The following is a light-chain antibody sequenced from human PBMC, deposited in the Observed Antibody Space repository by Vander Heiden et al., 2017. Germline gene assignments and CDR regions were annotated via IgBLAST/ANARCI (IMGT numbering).Light chain of an antibody. CDR2: DAS. V-gene: IGKV3-11*01. Sequence: EIVLTQSTGTLSLSTGERATLSCRASQSVSSYLAWYQPKPGQAPRRLIYDASNRATGIPARFSGSGSGTDFTLTISSLEPEDFAVYYCQRRSNWPLTFGGGTKVEIK. CDR3: QRRSNWPLT. CDR1: QSVSSY. J-gene: IGKJ4*01.